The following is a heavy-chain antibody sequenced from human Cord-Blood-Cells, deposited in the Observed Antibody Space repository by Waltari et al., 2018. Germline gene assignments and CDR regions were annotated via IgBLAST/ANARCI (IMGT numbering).Heavy chain of an antibody. D-gene: IGHD1-26*01. CDR3: ARERSGSYWSAFDI. J-gene: IGHJ3*02. CDR2: INSDGSST. Sequence: EVQLVESGGGLVQPGGSLRLSCAASGFTFSSYWMHWVRQAPGKGLVWVLRINSDGSSTSYADSVKGRFTISRDNAKNTLYLQMNSLRAEDTAVYYCARERSGSYWSAFDIWGQGTMVTVSS. CDR1: GFTFSSYW. V-gene: IGHV3-74*01.